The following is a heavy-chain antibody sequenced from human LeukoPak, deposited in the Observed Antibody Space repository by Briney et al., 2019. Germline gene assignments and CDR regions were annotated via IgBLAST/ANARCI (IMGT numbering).Heavy chain of an antibody. V-gene: IGHV1-2*02. CDR1: GYTFTGYY. J-gene: IGHJ4*02. CDR3: ATLRDIVVVPAAVDY. CDR2: INPNSGGT. D-gene: IGHD2-2*01. Sequence: ASVKVSCNASGYTFTGYYMHWVRQAPGQGLEWMGWINPNSGGTNYAQKFQGRVTMTRDTSISTAYMELSRLRSDDTAVYYCATLRDIVVVPAAVDYWGQGTLVTVSS.